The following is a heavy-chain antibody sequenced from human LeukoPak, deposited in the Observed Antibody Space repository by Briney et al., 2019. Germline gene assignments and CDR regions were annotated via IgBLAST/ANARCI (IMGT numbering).Heavy chain of an antibody. Sequence: SQTLSLTCTVSRDSLTTINYYSGWSPQPPREGLEYIGNIYYTGSTYYNPSLKSLVTISIDTSENQFSLKLKSVTAADTAVYYCARLGTVTIFGVVYWGQGTLVTVSS. D-gene: IGHD3-3*02. CDR3: ARLGTVTIFGVVY. V-gene: IGHV4-39*01. CDR1: RDSLTTINYY. CDR2: IYYTGST. J-gene: IGHJ4*02.